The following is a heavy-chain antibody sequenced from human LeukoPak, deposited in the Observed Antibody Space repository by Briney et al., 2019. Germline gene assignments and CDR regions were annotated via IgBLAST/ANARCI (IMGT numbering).Heavy chain of an antibody. Sequence: GGSLRLSCAASGFTFSSYEMNWVRQAPGKGLEWVSYISSSGSTIYYADSVKGRFTISRDNAKNSLCLQMNSLRAEDTAVYYCAREGDGYNQDYWGQGTLVTISS. CDR3: AREGDGYNQDY. D-gene: IGHD5-24*01. J-gene: IGHJ4*02. CDR1: GFTFSSYE. CDR2: ISSSGSTI. V-gene: IGHV3-48*03.